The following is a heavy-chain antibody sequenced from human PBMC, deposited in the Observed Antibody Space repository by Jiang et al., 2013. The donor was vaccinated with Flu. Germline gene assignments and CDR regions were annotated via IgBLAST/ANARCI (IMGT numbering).Heavy chain of an antibody. V-gene: IGHV3-72*01. CDR3: TRGRQFGH. D-gene: IGHD3-16*01. CDR2: SRNKANNFTT. CDR1: GFSFSDHY. J-gene: IGHJ1*01. Sequence: LVQPGGSLRLSCAASGFSFSDHYMDWVRQAPGKGLEWVGRSRNKANNFTTEYAPSVKGRFSISRDESNNALFLKMNSLKTEDTAVYYCTRGRQFGHWGQGTLVTVSS.